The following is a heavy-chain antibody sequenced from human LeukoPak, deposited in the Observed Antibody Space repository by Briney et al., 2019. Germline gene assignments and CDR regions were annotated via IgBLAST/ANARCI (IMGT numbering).Heavy chain of an antibody. CDR3: ARRAKYDYVWGSYRSPFDY. J-gene: IGHJ4*02. CDR1: SGSFSGYY. V-gene: IGHV4-34*01. D-gene: IGHD3-16*02. CDR2: FNHNWGA. Sequence: SETLSLTCAVYSGSFSGYYWTWFRQPPGKGLEWIGEFNHNWGAKYNPSLKSRVTISVDTSKNHLSLGLNSVTAADTAVYYCARRAKYDYVWGSYRSPFDYWGQGTLVTVSS.